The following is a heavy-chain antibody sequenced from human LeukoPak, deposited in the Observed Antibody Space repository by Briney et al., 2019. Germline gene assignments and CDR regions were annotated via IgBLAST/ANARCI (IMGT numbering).Heavy chain of an antibody. Sequence: SGPTLVNPTQTLTLTCTFSGFSLTTSGVGVGWIRQPPGKALEWLALIYWDNNKLYSPSLRSRLTIAKDTSKNQVVLTMTNMGPVDTATYSCAHYGDYRFLYYFDHWGQGTLVTVSS. CDR2: IYWDNNK. CDR1: GFSLTTSGVG. D-gene: IGHD4-17*01. CDR3: AHYGDYRFLYYFDH. V-gene: IGHV2-5*02. J-gene: IGHJ4*02.